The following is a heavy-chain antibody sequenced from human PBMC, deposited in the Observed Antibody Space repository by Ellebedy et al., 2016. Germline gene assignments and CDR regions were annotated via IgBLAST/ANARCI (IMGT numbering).Heavy chain of an antibody. D-gene: IGHD2-15*01. J-gene: IGHJ4*02. CDR1: GFTFDDYA. CDR3: ARVLVVGGNEDY. Sequence: GSLRLSXAASGFTFDDYAMHWVRQVPGKGLEWIGSIYHSGSTHYNPSLKSRVTMSVDTSKNQFSLKLSSVTAADTAVYYCARVLVVGGNEDYWGQGTLVTVSS. CDR2: IYHSGST. V-gene: IGHV4-38-2*01.